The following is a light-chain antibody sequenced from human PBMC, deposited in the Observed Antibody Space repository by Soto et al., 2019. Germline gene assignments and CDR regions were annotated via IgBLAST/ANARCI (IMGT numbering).Light chain of an antibody. CDR2: GAS. J-gene: IGKJ4*01. CDR3: QQYGSSPLT. V-gene: IGKV3-20*01. CDR1: QSVTSSY. Sequence: EIVLTQSPGTLSLSPGERATLSCRASQSVTSSYLAWYQQKPGQAPRLLIYGASSRATGLPDRFSGSGSGTDFTLTISRREPEDFAVYYCQQYGSSPLTFGGGTKVEI.